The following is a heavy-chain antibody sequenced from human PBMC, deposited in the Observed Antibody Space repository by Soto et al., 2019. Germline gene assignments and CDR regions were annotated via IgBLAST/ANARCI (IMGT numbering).Heavy chain of an antibody. J-gene: IGHJ6*02. V-gene: IGHV1-69*01. D-gene: IGHD5-12*01. CDR3: ARAPDIVATAGMDV. Sequence: QVQLVQSGAEVKKPGSSVKVSCKASGGTFSSYAISWVRQAPGQGLEWMGGIIPIFGTANYAQKCQGRVTMAADESTSTAYMELSSLRSEDTAVYYWARAPDIVATAGMDVWGQGTTVTVSS. CDR1: GGTFSSYA. CDR2: IIPIFGTA.